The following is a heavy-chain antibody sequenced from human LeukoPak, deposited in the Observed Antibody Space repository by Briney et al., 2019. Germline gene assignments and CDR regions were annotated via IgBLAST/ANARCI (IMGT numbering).Heavy chain of an antibody. D-gene: IGHD5-12*01. V-gene: IGHV3-74*03. CDR1: GFSFKNCW. J-gene: IGHJ4*02. CDR2: IDNDGNT. Sequence: GGSLRLSCAASGFSFKNCWMHWIRQAPGKGLEWVPRIDNDGNTKYADSVKGRFTSSRDNAKNSLYLQMNSLRAEDTAVYYCTKSRISFSGQADHWGQGTLVTVSS. CDR3: TKSRISFSGQADH.